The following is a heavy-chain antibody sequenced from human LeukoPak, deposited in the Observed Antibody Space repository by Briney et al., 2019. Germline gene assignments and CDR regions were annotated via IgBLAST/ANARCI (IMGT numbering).Heavy chain of an antibody. CDR1: GGSISSGDYY. J-gene: IGHJ5*02. V-gene: IGHV4-30-4*01. CDR3: ASSSSSWYFWFDP. D-gene: IGHD6-13*01. CDR2: IYYSGST. Sequence: KTSQTLSLTCTVSGGSISSGDYYWSWTRQPPGKGLEWIGYIYYSGSTYYNPSLKSRVTISVDTSKNQFSLKLSSVTAADTAVYYCASSSSSWYFWFDPWGQGTLVTVSS.